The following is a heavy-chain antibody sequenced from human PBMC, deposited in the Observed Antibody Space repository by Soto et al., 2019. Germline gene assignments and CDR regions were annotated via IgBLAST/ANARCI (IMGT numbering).Heavy chain of an antibody. D-gene: IGHD6-19*01. J-gene: IGHJ6*02. Sequence: SQTLSLTCAISVANGSSNSAAWSWIRQSPSRGLEWLGWTYYRSKWFNDYDVSVKSRITINPDTSKNQFSLQPNSVTPEDTAVYYCAKDSRIPVAGTPFYYYYGMDVCGQGTTVTVS. CDR2: TYYRSKWFN. V-gene: IGHV6-1*01. CDR3: AKDSRIPVAGTPFYYYYGMDV. CDR1: VANGSSNSAA.